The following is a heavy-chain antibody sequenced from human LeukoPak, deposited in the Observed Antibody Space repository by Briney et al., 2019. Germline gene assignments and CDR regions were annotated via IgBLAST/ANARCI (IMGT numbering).Heavy chain of an antibody. CDR3: ARVPNYGSGPTWFDP. Sequence: ASVKVSCKASGGTFSSYAISWVRRAPGQGLEWMGRIIPILGIANYAQKFQGRVTITADKSTSTAYMELSSLRSEDTAVYYCARVPNYGSGPTWFDPWGQGTLVTVSS. V-gene: IGHV1-69*04. CDR2: IIPILGIA. J-gene: IGHJ5*02. CDR1: GGTFSSYA. D-gene: IGHD3-10*01.